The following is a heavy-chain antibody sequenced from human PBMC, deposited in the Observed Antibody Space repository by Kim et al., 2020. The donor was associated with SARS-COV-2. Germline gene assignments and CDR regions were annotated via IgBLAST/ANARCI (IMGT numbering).Heavy chain of an antibody. J-gene: IGHJ6*01. CDR2: IYYSGST. Sequence: SETLSLTCTVSGGSVSSGSYYWSWIRQPPGKGLEWIGYIYYSGSTNYNPSLKSRVTISVDTSKNQFSLKLSSVTAADTAVYYCARGDKTAMGYYYYGMD. CDR1: GGSVSSGSYY. V-gene: IGHV4-61*01. CDR3: ARGDKTAMGYYYYGMD. D-gene: IGHD5-18*01.